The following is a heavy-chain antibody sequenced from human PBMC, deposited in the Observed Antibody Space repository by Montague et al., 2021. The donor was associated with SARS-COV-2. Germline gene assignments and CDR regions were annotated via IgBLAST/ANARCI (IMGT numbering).Heavy chain of an antibody. CDR3: TPHSTNHAFDP. V-gene: IGHV4-39*01. CDR1: LHSVSVTQAQ. CDR2: SACRRST. J-gene: IGHJ5*02. Sequence: SETLSLTCAVSLHSVSVTQAQIGRAHVRTPVTKRYRMPTSACRRSTSYNPPLRSRVTISVDTSKNQIPLHLRSVTAADTSVYYCTPHSTNHAFDPWGQGILVTASS.